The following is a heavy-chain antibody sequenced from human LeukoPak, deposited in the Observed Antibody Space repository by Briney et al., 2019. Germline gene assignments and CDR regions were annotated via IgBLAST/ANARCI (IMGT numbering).Heavy chain of an antibody. V-gene: IGHV3-13*01. D-gene: IGHD3-10*01. Sequence: GGSLRLSCAASGFTFSRYDMHWVRQATGKGLEWVSGIGTAGDTYYGGSVKGRFTLSRENAKNSLYLQMNSLRAGDTAVYYCARSVGELGNAFDIWGQGTMVTVSS. J-gene: IGHJ3*02. CDR1: GFTFSRYD. CDR2: IGTAGDT. CDR3: ARSVGELGNAFDI.